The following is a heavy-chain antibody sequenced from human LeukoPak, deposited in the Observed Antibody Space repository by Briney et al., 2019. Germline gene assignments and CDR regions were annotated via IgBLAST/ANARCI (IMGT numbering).Heavy chain of an antibody. Sequence: PGGSLRLSCAASGFPFRSYEINWVRQAPGKGLEWISYISTGGTTIFYADSVKGRFTISRDNAKNSVFLQMSSLRADDTAVYYCARSVGMDVWGQGTTVTVSS. CDR2: ISTGGTTI. CDR3: ARSVGMDV. D-gene: IGHD3-3*01. CDR1: GFPFRSYE. V-gene: IGHV3-48*03. J-gene: IGHJ6*02.